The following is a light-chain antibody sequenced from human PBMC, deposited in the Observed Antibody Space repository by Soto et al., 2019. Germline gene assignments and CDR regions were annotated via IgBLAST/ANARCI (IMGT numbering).Light chain of an antibody. Sequence: QSALTQPASVSGSPGQSITISCTGTSTDVGGYNYVSWYQQRPGEAPKLMIYDVSSRPSGISSRFSRSKSGNTASLTISGLQAADEGGYHCSSYARASTLVVFGGGTTVTVL. V-gene: IGLV2-14*03. CDR1: STDVGGYNY. CDR3: SSYARASTLVV. J-gene: IGLJ2*01. CDR2: DVS.